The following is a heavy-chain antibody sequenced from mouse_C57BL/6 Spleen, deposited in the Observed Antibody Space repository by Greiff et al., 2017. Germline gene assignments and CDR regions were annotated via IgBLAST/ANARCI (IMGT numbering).Heavy chain of an antibody. CDR1: GFTFSSYG. D-gene: IGHD1-1*01. V-gene: IGHV5-6*01. Sequence: EVMLVESGGDLVKPGGSLKLSCAASGFTFSSYGMSWVRQTPDKRLEWDATISSGGSYTYYPDSVKGRFTISRDNAKNTLYLQMSSLKSEDTAMYYCARQLLLRSPGLGYWGQGTTLTVSS. J-gene: IGHJ2*01. CDR3: ARQLLLRSPGLGY. CDR2: ISSGGSYT.